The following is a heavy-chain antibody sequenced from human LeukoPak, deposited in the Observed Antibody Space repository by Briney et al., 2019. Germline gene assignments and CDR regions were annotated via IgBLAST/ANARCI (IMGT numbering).Heavy chain of an antibody. Sequence: SETLSLTCTVSGGSLSRGDYYWSWIRQPPGKGLEWIGYIYYSGSTYYNPSLKSRVNISVDTSKTQFSLNLRSVTAAATAVYSCARGNGQYYYYMDVWGKGTTVTVSS. D-gene: IGHD1-1*01. CDR2: IYYSGST. V-gene: IGHV4-30-4*08. J-gene: IGHJ6*03. CDR1: GGSLSRGDYY. CDR3: ARGNGQYYYYMDV.